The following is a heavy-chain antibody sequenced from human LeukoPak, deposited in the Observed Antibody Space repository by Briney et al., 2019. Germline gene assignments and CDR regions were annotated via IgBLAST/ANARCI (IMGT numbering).Heavy chain of an antibody. CDR2: ISWNSGSI. V-gene: IGHV3-9*01. CDR1: GFTFDDYA. CDR3: ARAPMVIATFTYWYFDL. D-gene: IGHD2-21*01. Sequence: GGSLRLSCAASGFTFDDYAMHWVRQAPGKGLEWVSGISWNSGSIGYADSVKGRFTISRDNAKNSLYLQMNSLRAEDTAVYYCARAPMVIATFTYWYFDLWGRGTLVTVSS. J-gene: IGHJ2*01.